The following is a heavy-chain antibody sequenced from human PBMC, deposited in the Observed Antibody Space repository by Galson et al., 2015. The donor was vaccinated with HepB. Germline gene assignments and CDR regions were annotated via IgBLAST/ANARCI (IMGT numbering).Heavy chain of an antibody. CDR2: TYYRAKWYN. D-gene: IGHD2-15*01. CDR1: GDSVSSNSAA. J-gene: IGHJ6*02. CDR3: ARVAGTIYYYGMDV. V-gene: IGHV6-1*01. Sequence: CAISGDSVSSNSAAWYWIRQSPSRGLEWLGRTYYRAKWYNAYAVSVRGRITINSDTSKNQFSLHLNFVTPEDTAVYYCARVAGTIYYYGMDVWGQGTTVTVSS.